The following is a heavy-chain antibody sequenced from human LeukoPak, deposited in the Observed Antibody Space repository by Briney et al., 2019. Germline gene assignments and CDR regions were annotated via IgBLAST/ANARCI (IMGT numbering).Heavy chain of an antibody. J-gene: IGHJ4*02. D-gene: IGHD1-1*01. CDR3: ARDRQQLEHDY. Sequence: SETLSLTCTVSGGSISSDVYYWSWIRQPAGKRLEWIGRIYHSGSTNYNPSLRSRVTMSVDTSKNQFSLRLNSVTAADTAVYYCARDRQQLEHDYWGQGILVTVSS. V-gene: IGHV4-61*02. CDR1: GGSISSDVYY. CDR2: IYHSGST.